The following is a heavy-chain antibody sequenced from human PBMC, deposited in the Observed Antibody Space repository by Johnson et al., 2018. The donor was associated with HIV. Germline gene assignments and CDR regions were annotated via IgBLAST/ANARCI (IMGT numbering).Heavy chain of an antibody. CDR3: ARGPMIVVPHDAFDI. CDR2: ISWHSGSI. CDR1: GFTFDDYG. J-gene: IGHJ3*02. V-gene: IGHV3-20*04. D-gene: IGHD3-22*01. Sequence: VQLVESGGGVVRPGGSLRLSCVASGFTFDDYGMSWVRQAPGKGLEWVSGISWHSGSIGYADSVKGRFTISRDNAKNSLYLQMNSLRAEDTALYYCARGPMIVVPHDAFDIWGQGTMVTVSS.